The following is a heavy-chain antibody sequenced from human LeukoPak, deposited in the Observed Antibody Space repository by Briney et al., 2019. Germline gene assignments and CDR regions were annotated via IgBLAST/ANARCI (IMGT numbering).Heavy chain of an antibody. CDR3: ARAVGSGSFQTYYYYMDV. J-gene: IGHJ6*03. D-gene: IGHD3-10*01. CDR1: GGSISSYY. Sequence: SETLSLTCTVSGGSISSYYWSWIRQPAGKGLEWIGRIYTSGSTNYNPSLKSRVTMSVDTSKNQFSLKLSSVTAADTAVYYCARAVGSGSFQTYYYYMDVWGKGTTVTISS. CDR2: IYTSGST. V-gene: IGHV4-4*07.